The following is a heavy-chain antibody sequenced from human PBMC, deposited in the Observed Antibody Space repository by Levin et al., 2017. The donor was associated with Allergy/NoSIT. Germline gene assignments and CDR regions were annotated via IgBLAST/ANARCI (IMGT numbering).Heavy chain of an antibody. CDR1: GFTFSSYG. D-gene: IGHD2-8*01. V-gene: IGHV3-30*18. CDR2: IAFDGSNK. J-gene: IGHJ6*04. Sequence: GGSLRLSCAASGFTFSSYGMHWVRQTPGKGLEWVAVIAFDGSNKYYGDSVKGRFTISRDNSENTLYLQMNRLRPEDTAMYYCAKPLGVGEAGWLESGLDVWGRGTTVTVFS. CDR3: AKPLGVGEAGWLESGLDV.